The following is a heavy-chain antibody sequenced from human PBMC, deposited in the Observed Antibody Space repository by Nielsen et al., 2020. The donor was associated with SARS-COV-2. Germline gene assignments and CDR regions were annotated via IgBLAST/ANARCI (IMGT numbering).Heavy chain of an antibody. V-gene: IGHV4-34*01. Sequence: SETLSLTCTVSGDSISSYYWSRIRHPPGKGLAWMVDIKHSGSTNYNPSIKSRVTISVDTSKNQFSLKLSSVTAADTAVYYCARFNMVRGVIITDVYYYYGMDVWGQGTTVTVSS. CDR1: GDSISSYY. J-gene: IGHJ6*02. CDR2: IKHSGST. CDR3: ARFNMVRGVIITDVYYYYGMDV. D-gene: IGHD3-10*01.